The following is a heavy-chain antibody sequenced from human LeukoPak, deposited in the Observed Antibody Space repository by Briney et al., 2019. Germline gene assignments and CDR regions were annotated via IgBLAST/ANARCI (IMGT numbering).Heavy chain of an antibody. Sequence: ASVKVSCKASGGTFSSYAISWVRQAPGQGLEWMGGIIPIFGTANYAQKFQGRVTITADKSTSTAYMELSSLRSEDTAVYYCARVGSSSWYPEDYYYYYMDVWGKGTTVTVSS. V-gene: IGHV1-69*06. CDR2: IIPIFGTA. CDR3: ARVGSSSWYPEDYYYYYMDV. CDR1: GGTFSSYA. D-gene: IGHD6-13*01. J-gene: IGHJ6*03.